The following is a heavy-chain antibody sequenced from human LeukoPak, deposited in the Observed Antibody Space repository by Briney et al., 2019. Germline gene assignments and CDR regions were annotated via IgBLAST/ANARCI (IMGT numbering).Heavy chain of an antibody. Sequence: GGSLRLSCAASGFTFSSYSMNWVRQAPGKGLEWVSSISSSSSYIYYADSVKGRFTISRDNAKNSLYLQMNSLRAEDTAVYYCARDHPIFYYFDYWGQGTLVTVSS. CDR1: GFTFSSYS. CDR2: ISSSSSYI. D-gene: IGHD2-21*01. V-gene: IGHV3-21*01. CDR3: ARDHPIFYYFDY. J-gene: IGHJ4*02.